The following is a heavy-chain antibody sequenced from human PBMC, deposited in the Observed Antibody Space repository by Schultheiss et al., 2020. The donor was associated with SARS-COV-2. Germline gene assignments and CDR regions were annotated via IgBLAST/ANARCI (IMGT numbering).Heavy chain of an antibody. D-gene: IGHD2-2*01. CDR3: ARGVADIVVVPAAVDAFDI. CDR1: GYTFTGYY. Sequence: ASVKVSCKTSGYTFTGYYMHWVRQAPGQGLEWMGWINPNSGGTNYAQKLQGRVTMTTDTSTSTAYMELRSLRSDDTAVYYCARGVADIVVVPAAVDAFDIWGQGTMVTVSS. V-gene: IGHV1-2*02. J-gene: IGHJ3*02. CDR2: INPNSGGT.